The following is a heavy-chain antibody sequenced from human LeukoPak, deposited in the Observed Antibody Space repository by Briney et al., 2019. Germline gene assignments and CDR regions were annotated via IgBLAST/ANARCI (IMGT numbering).Heavy chain of an antibody. CDR3: ARDPARYSGTPYFDY. CDR1: GFTFSSYA. D-gene: IGHD1-26*01. J-gene: IGHJ4*02. Sequence: GRSLRLSCAASGFTFSSYAMHWVRQAPGKGLEWVAVIWYGGSNKYYADSVKGRFTISRDNSKNTLYLQMNSLRAEDTAVYYCARDPARYSGTPYFDYWGQGTLVTVSS. CDR2: IWYGGSNK. V-gene: IGHV3-33*08.